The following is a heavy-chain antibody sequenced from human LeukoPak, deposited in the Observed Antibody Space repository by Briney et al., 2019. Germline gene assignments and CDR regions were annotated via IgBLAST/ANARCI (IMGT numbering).Heavy chain of an antibody. Sequence: GGSLRLSCAASGFTFSSYAMTWVRQAPGKGLQWVSIIGGSGDSIYYADSVKGRFTISRDNSQNTLYLQMNSLSAEDTAVYYCAKDQSYGDYTPGYWGQGTLVTVSS. J-gene: IGHJ4*02. D-gene: IGHD4-17*01. CDR3: AKDQSYGDYTPGY. CDR2: IGGSGDSI. CDR1: GFTFSSYA. V-gene: IGHV3-23*01.